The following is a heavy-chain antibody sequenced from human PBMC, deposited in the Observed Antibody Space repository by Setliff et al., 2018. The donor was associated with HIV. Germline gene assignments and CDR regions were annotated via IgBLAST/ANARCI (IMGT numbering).Heavy chain of an antibody. V-gene: IGHV3-23*01. CDR1: GFIFSRYA. CDR3: VRDHMWAFDI. J-gene: IGHJ3*02. CDR2: ITGSDGRT. D-gene: IGHD2-21*01. Sequence: LRLSCAASGFIFSRYAMSWVRQAPGKGLEWVSVITGSDGRTYYADSVKGRFTISRDNARNSLYLQMDSLRAEDTAVYYCVRDHMWAFDIWGQGTMVTVSS.